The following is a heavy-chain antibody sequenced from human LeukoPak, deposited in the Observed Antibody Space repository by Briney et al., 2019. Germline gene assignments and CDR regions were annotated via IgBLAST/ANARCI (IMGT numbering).Heavy chain of an antibody. J-gene: IGHJ4*02. D-gene: IGHD5/OR15-5a*01. CDR1: GYTFSVYY. Sequence: ASVKLSPKASGYTFSVYYVNWVRQAPGQGLEWMGWINPNSGGTNYAQKLQGRVSLTRDVSISTAYMELSRLRSDDTAVYFCARGVSQTAIDYWGQGTMVTVSS. CDR2: INPNSGGT. V-gene: IGHV1-2*02. CDR3: ARGVSQTAIDY.